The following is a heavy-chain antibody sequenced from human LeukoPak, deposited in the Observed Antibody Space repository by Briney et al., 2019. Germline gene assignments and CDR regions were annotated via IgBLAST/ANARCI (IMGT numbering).Heavy chain of an antibody. J-gene: IGHJ4*02. CDR1: GYTFTDYY. Sequence: ASVKVSCKASGYTFTDYYMHWVRQAPGQGLEWMGWINPNSGGTNYAQKFQGRVTMTRDTSISTAYMELSRLRSDDTAVYYCARGGYCGYKYYFDYWGQGTLVTVSS. CDR2: INPNSGGT. CDR3: ARGGYCGYKYYFDY. V-gene: IGHV1-2*02. D-gene: IGHD5-12*01.